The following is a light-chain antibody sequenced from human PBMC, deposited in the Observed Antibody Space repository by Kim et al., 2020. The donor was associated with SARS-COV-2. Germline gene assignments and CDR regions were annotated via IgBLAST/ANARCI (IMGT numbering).Light chain of an antibody. V-gene: IGKV3-11*01. J-gene: IGKJ1*01. CDR3: QQRSNWPWT. CDR2: DAS. CDR1: QSVSSY. Sequence: EIVLTQSPATLSLSPGERATLSCRASQSVSSYLAWYQQKPGQAPRLLIYDASNRATGISARFSGSGSGTDFTLTISSLAPEDFAVYYLQQRSNWPWTFGRGTKVDIK.